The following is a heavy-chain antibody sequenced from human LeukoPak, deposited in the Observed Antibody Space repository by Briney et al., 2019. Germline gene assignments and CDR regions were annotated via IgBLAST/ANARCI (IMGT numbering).Heavy chain of an antibody. Sequence: GGSLRLSCAASGLTFSSYGMHWVRQAPGKGLEWVAVVSYDGGNKDYADSVKGRFTISRDNSKNTLYLQMNSLSTEDTAVYYCARGYGGQDYFDYWGQGTLVTVSS. D-gene: IGHD4-23*01. J-gene: IGHJ4*02. CDR3: ARGYGGQDYFDY. V-gene: IGHV3-30*03. CDR1: GLTFSSYG. CDR2: VSYDGGNK.